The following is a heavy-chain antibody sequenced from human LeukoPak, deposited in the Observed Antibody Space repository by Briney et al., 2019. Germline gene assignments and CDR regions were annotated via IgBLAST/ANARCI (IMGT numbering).Heavy chain of an antibody. CDR2: ISAYNGNT. D-gene: IGHD2-2*01. J-gene: IGHJ4*02. V-gene: IGHV1-18*04. Sequence: ASVKVSCKASGYTFTSYGISWVRQAPGQGLEWMGWISAYNGNTNYAQKLQGRVTMTTDTSTSTAYMELRSLRSDDTAVYYCARGGEQYCSSTSCYPFDYWGQGTLVTVSS. CDR3: ARGGEQYCSSTSCYPFDY. CDR1: GYTFTSYG.